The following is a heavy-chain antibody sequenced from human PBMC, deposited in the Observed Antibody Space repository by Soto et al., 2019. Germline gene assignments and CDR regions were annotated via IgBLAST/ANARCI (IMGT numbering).Heavy chain of an antibody. D-gene: IGHD6-6*01. CDR2: IIPIFGTA. V-gene: IGHV1-69*12. J-gene: IGHJ6*02. CDR1: GGTFSSYA. CDR3: TRPLGGNHYYYGMDV. Sequence: QVQLVQSGAEVKKPGSSVKVSCKASGGTFSSYAISWVRQAPGQGLEWMGGIIPIFGTADYAQKFQGRVTITAHDFTSTAYMELSSLRSEDTAVYYCTRPLGGNHYYYGMDVWGQGPRSPSP.